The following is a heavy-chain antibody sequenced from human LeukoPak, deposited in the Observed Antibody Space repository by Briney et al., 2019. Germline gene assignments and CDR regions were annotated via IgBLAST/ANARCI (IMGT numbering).Heavy chain of an antibody. D-gene: IGHD5-24*01. Sequence: SETLSLTCTVSGGSISSYYWRWIRQPAGKGLEWIGRIYTSGSTNYNPSLKCRVTMSVATSKNHFSLKLSSVTAADTAVYYCASGYFGMATTYFDYWGQGTLVTVSS. J-gene: IGHJ4*02. CDR1: GGSISSYY. CDR2: IYTSGST. V-gene: IGHV4-4*07. CDR3: ASGYFGMATTYFDY.